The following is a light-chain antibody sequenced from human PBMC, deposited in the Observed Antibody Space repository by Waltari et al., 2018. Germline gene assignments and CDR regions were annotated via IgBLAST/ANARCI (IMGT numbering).Light chain of an antibody. CDR1: QSLLHSNGYNL. Sequence: EIVMTQSPLSLPVTPGEPASISCRSSQSLLHSNGYNLLDWYLQKPGQSPQLLIYLGSNRAAGVPGRFSGSGSGTDFTLKISRVEAGDVGVYYCMQALQTPRTFGQGTKVEIK. CDR3: MQALQTPRT. CDR2: LGS. V-gene: IGKV2-28*01. J-gene: IGKJ1*01.